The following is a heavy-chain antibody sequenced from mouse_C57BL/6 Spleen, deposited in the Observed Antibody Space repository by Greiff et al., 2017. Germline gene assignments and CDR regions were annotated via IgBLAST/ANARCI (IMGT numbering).Heavy chain of an antibody. Sequence: EVMLVESGGGLVQPGGSLSLSCAASGFTFTDYYMSWVRQPPGKALEWLGFIRNKANGYTTEYSASVKGRFTISSDNSQSILYLQMNALRAEDSATYYCASPWAPAGYYGDYYAMDYWGQGTSVTVSS. D-gene: IGHD2-3*01. CDR3: ASPWAPAGYYGDYYAMDY. V-gene: IGHV7-3*01. J-gene: IGHJ4*01. CDR1: GFTFTDYY. CDR2: IRNKANGYTT.